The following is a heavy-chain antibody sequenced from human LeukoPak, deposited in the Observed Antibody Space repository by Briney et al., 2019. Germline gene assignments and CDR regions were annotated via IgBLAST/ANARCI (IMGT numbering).Heavy chain of an antibody. D-gene: IGHD2-2*01. J-gene: IGHJ4*02. Sequence: GGSLRLSCATSGFTFSSYPMHWVRQAPGKGLECVAVISFDVSDKSYADSMKGRFTISRDNSRKTAYLQMNNVRPEDTAVYYCAREASEKGGIDYWGQGALVIVSS. CDR3: AREASEKGGIDY. CDR2: ISFDVSDK. V-gene: IGHV3-30-3*01. CDR1: GFTFSSYP.